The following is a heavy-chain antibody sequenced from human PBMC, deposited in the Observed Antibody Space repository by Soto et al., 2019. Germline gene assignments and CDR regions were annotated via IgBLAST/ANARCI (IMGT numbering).Heavy chain of an antibody. CDR1: GFTFSSYA. V-gene: IGHV3-23*01. J-gene: IGHJ4*02. D-gene: IGHD1-26*01. CDR2: ISGSGGST. CDR3: AKDNSGSYPYDCVY. Sequence: EVQLLESGGGLVQPGGSLRLSCAPSGFTFSSYAMSWVRQAPGKGLEWVSAISGSGGSTYYADSVKGRFTISRDNSKNTLELQMNSLRAEDTAVYYCAKDNSGSYPYDCVYWGQGTLVTVSS.